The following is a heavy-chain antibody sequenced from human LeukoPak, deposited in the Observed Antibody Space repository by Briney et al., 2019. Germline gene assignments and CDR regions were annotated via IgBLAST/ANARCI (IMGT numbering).Heavy chain of an antibody. CDR1: GFTFDDYA. D-gene: IGHD1-14*01. CDR2: ISWNSGSI. CDR3: ARDGPGYYYGMDV. V-gene: IGHV3-9*01. J-gene: IGHJ6*02. Sequence: GGSLRLSCAASGFTFDDYAMHWVRQAPGKGLEWVSGISWNSGSIGYADSVKGRFTISRDNAKNSLYLQMNSLRAEDTAVYYCARDGPGYYYGMDVWGQGTTVTVSS.